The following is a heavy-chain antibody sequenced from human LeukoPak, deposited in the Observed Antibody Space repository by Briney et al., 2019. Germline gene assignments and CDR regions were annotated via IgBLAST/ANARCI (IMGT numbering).Heavy chain of an antibody. CDR1: GFTFSSYV. D-gene: IGHD3-10*02. Sequence: GGSLRLSCAASGFTFSSYVMSWVRQAPGKGLEWVSYISSSGSTIYYADSVKGRFTISRDNAKNSLYLQMNSLRAEDTAVYYCAELGITMIGGVWGKGTTVTISS. CDR2: ISSSGSTI. J-gene: IGHJ6*04. V-gene: IGHV3-48*03. CDR3: AELGITMIGGV.